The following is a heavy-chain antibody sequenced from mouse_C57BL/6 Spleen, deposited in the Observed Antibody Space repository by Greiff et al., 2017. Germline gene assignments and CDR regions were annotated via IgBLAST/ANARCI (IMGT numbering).Heavy chain of an antibody. Sequence: VMLVESGPGLVQPSQSLSITCTVSGFSLTSYGVHWVRQSPGKGLEWLGVIWRGGSTDYNAAFMSRLSITKDNSKSQVFFKMNSLQADDTAIYYCAKRFITAVVATGAMDYWGQGTSVTVSS. J-gene: IGHJ4*01. D-gene: IGHD1-1*01. CDR3: AKRFITAVVATGAMDY. V-gene: IGHV2-5*01. CDR1: GFSLTSYG. CDR2: IWRGGST.